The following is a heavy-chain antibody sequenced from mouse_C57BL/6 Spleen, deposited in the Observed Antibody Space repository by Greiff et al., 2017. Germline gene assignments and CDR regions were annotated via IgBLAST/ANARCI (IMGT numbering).Heavy chain of an antibody. CDR1: GYTFTSYW. J-gene: IGHJ3*01. CDR2: IDPSDSYT. V-gene: IGHV1-69*01. CDR3: TRGYYYGSSSAWFAD. Sequence: QVQLQQPGAELVMPGASVKLSCKASGYTFTSYWMHWVKQRPGQGLEWIGEIDPSDSYTNYNQTFKGKSTLTVDKSSSTAYMQLSSLTSEDSAVYYCTRGYYYGSSSAWFADWGQGALVTVSA. D-gene: IGHD1-1*01.